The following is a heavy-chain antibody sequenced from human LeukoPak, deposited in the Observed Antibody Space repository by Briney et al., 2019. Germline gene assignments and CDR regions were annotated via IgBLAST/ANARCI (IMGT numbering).Heavy chain of an antibody. Sequence: SVNVSCKASGVTFDSYTFAWVRQAPGQGLEWMGGTIPLFGSGNNAQKFQGSVTITVDKSTTTAYMELSSLTSDDTAIYYCATSPSIAVAGLYYLDYWGQGTLVTVSS. D-gene: IGHD6-19*01. CDR2: TIPLFGSG. V-gene: IGHV1-69*06. J-gene: IGHJ4*02. CDR1: GVTFDSYT. CDR3: ATSPSIAVAGLYYLDY.